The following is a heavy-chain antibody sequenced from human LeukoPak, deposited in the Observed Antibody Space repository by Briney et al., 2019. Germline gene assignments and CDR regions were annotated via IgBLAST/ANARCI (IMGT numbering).Heavy chain of an antibody. D-gene: IGHD3-10*01. V-gene: IGHV4-39*01. Sequence: NPSETLSLTCTVSGGSISSSSYYWGWIRQPPGEGLGWIGSIYYSGSTYYNPSLKSRVTISVDTSKNQFSLKLSSVTAADTAVYYCARDYGSGSYHYYYYGMDVWGQGTTVTVSS. CDR2: IYYSGST. CDR1: GGSISSSSYY. CDR3: ARDYGSGSYHYYYYGMDV. J-gene: IGHJ6*02.